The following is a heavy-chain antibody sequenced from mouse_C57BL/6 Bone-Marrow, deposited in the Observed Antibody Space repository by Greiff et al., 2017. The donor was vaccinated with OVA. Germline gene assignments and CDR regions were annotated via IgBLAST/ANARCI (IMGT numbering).Heavy chain of an antibody. D-gene: IGHD2-4*01. Sequence: EVKLVESGGGLVKPGGSLKLSCAASGFTFSDYGMHWVRQAPEKGLEWVAYINSGSSTIYYADTVKGRFTISRDNAKNTLFLQMTSLRSEDTAMYYCARPYDYGYSMDYWGQGTSVTVSS. CDR1: GFTFSDYG. CDR2: INSGSSTI. J-gene: IGHJ4*01. V-gene: IGHV5-17*01. CDR3: ARPYDYGYSMDY.